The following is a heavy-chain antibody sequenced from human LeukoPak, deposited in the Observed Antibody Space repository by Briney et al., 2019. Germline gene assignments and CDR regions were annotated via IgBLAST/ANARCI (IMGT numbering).Heavy chain of an antibody. CDR2: IYYSGST. CDR1: GGSISSGDYY. D-gene: IGHD2-2*01. V-gene: IGHV4-30-4*01. CDR3: ARQGYCSSTSCTRFDP. Sequence: PSETLSLTCTVSGGSISSGDYYWNWIRQPPGKGLEWIGYIYYSGSTYYNPSLKSRVTISVDTSKNQFSLKLSSVTAADTAVYYCARQGYCSSTSCTRFDPWGQGTLVTVSS. J-gene: IGHJ5*02.